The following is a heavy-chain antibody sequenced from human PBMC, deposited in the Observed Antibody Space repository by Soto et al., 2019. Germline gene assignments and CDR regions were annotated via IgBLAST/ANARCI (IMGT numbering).Heavy chain of an antibody. CDR3: VRHESGYYDSSGPVDY. Sequence: GESLKISCKGSGYSFTSYWIGWVRQMPGKGLEWMGIIYPGDSDTRYSPSFQGQVTISADKSISTAYLQWSSLKASDTAMYYCVRHESGYYDSSGPVDYWGQGTLVTVSS. CDR2: IYPGDSDT. D-gene: IGHD3-22*01. J-gene: IGHJ4*02. CDR1: GYSFTSYW. V-gene: IGHV5-51*01.